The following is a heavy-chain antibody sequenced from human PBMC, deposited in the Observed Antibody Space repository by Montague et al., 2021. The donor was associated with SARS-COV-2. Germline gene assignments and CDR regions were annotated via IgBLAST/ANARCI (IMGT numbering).Heavy chain of an antibody. Sequence: SETLSLTCAVSGGSISSGTWWTWVRQPPGKGLEWIGEISHSGGTNYNPSLKSRVTISADKSKNQFSLNLNSVTAADTAVYYCARLSSDIGGYFWFDPWGQGTLVSVSS. V-gene: IGHV4-4*02. CDR3: ARLSSDIGGYFWFDP. CDR1: GGSISSGTW. D-gene: IGHD1-26*01. J-gene: IGHJ5*02. CDR2: ISHSGGT.